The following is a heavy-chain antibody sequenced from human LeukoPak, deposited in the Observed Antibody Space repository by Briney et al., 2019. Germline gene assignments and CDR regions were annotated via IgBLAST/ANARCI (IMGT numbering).Heavy chain of an antibody. D-gene: IGHD3-16*01. CDR3: ARGDMILDY. CDR1: GGSISSSSYY. Sequence: SETLSLTCTVSGGSISSSSYYWGWIRQPPGEGLEWIGSIYYSGSTYYNPSLKSRVTISVDTSKNQFSLRLSSVTAADTAAYYCARGDMILDYWGQGTLVTVSS. CDR2: IYYSGST. V-gene: IGHV4-39*07. J-gene: IGHJ4*02.